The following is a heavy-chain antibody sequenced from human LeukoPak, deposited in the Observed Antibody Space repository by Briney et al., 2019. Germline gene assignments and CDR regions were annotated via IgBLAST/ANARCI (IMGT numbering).Heavy chain of an antibody. CDR3: SADLDY. CDR1: GLNFTEAW. CDR2: IKSKTDGETI. V-gene: IGHV3-15*06. J-gene: IGHJ4*02. Sequence: GGSLRLSCVTSGLNFTEAWMTWVRQAPGKGLEWVGLIKSKTDGETIHYAAPVRGRFTISRDDSKDTLYLQMNCLKVEDTGLYFCSADLDYWGQGALVTVSS.